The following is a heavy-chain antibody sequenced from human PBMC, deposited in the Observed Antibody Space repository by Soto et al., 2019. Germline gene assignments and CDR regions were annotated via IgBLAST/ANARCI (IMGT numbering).Heavy chain of an antibody. CDR3: ARGRRNYVDKSCFSY. J-gene: IGHJ4*02. CDR2: ISYTGSTI. CDR1: GFTFSSYA. Sequence: GGSLRLSCAASGFTFSSYAMSWVRQAPGKGLEWVSYISYTGSTIYYADSVRGRFTISRDNSKNSLYLQMNSLRAEDTAVYYSARGRRNYVDKSCFSYWGQEPRVTSSS. V-gene: IGHV3-48*03. D-gene: IGHD3-10*01.